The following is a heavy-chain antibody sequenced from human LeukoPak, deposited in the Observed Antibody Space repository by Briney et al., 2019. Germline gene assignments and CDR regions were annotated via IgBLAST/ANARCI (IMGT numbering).Heavy chain of an antibody. CDR1: GVSISSSTW. CDR2: IYHSGRT. Sequence: SGTLSLTCAVSGVSISSSTWWSLVRHSPGKKLEWIGDIYHSGRTTYNPSFKSRVTIAVDKSKSQFSLRLRSVTAADTAVYYCARVAFFSNGYGFDYWGQGLLVTVSS. J-gene: IGHJ4*02. D-gene: IGHD5-18*01. CDR3: ARVAFFSNGYGFDY. V-gene: IGHV4-4*02.